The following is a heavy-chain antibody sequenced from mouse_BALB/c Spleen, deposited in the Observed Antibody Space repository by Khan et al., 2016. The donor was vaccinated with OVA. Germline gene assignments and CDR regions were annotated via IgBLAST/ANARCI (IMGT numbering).Heavy chain of an antibody. D-gene: IGHD2-5*01. J-gene: IGHJ2*01. Sequence: EVQLQESGPGLVKPSQSLSLTCTVTGYSIPSDYAWNWIRQFPGNKLAWMGYICYSGSTAFNPSLQSRISTTRVTSQNQVFLPLPSVTTEDTATYYCASRILYCCGSNCEGYYFNYWGRGTTLTVAS. CDR2: ICYSGST. CDR1: GYSIPSDYA. V-gene: IGHV3-2*02. CDR3: ASRILYCCGSNCEGYYFNY.